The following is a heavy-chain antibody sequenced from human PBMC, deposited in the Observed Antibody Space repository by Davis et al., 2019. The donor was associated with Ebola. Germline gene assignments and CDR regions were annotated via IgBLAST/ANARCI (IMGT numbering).Heavy chain of an antibody. CDR2: ISGSGGST. D-gene: IGHD4-17*01. Sequence: GESLKISCAASGFPFSTNAMSWVRQAPGKGLEWVSAISGSGGSTYYADSVKGRFTISRDNSKNTLYLQMNSLRAEDTAVYYCAKDSDSDTTVTTSGVFDYWGQGTLVTVSS. V-gene: IGHV3-23*01. J-gene: IGHJ4*02. CDR1: GFPFSTNA. CDR3: AKDSDSDTTVTTSGVFDY.